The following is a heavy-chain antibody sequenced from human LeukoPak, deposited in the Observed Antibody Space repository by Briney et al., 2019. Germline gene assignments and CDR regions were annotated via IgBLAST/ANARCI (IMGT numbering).Heavy chain of an antibody. J-gene: IGHJ3*02. CDR1: GYSFTSYW. CDR3: ATPLGGSYSGDAFDI. V-gene: IGHV5-51*01. CDR2: IYPGDSDT. Sequence: GESLKISCKGSGYSFTSYWIGWVRQMPGKGLEWMGIIYPGDSDTRYSPSFQGQVTISADKSISTAYPQWSSLKASDTATYYCATPLGGSYSGDAFDIWGQGTMVTVSS. D-gene: IGHD1-26*01.